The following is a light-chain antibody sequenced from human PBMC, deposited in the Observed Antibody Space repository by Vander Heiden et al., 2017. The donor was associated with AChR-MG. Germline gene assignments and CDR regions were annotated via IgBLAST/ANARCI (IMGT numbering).Light chain of an antibody. J-gene: IGLJ3*02. V-gene: IGLV1-47*01. CDR1: SSNIGSNY. Sequence: QSVLTQPPPPSGTPGQRVPIPCSGSSSNIGSNYVYWYQQLPGTAPKLLIYRNNQRPSGVPDRFSGSKSGTSASLAISGLRSEDEADYYCAAWDDSLSGWVFGGGTKLTVL. CDR3: AAWDDSLSGWV. CDR2: RNN.